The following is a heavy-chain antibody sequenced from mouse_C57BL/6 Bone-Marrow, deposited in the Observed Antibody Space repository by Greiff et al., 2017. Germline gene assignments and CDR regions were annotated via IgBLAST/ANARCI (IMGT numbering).Heavy chain of an antibody. CDR2: INPNNGGT. J-gene: IGHJ2*01. CDR1: GYTFTDYY. Sequence: VQLQQPGAELVKPGASVKISCKASGYTFTDYYMNWVKQSPGKSLEWIGDINPNNGGTSYNQKLKGKATLTVDKSSSTAYMELRSLTSEDSAVYYCARDYYGSSWYFDYWGQGTILTVSS. CDR3: ARDYYGSSWYFDY. D-gene: IGHD1-1*01. V-gene: IGHV1-26*01.